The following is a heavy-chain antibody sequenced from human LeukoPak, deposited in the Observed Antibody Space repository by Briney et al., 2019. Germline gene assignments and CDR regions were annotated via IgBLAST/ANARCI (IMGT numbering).Heavy chain of an antibody. CDR2: ISGDGSVT. V-gene: IGHV3-74*01. CDR1: GFTLRNYW. CDR3: ARYSSSSGGADYYLDY. D-gene: IGHD6-6*01. Sequence: PGGSLRLSCTASGFTLRNYWMHWVRQVPGKRLVWVSRISGDGSVTNYADSVQGRFTISRDNAKNILYLQINSLRSEDTAVYYCARYSSSSGGADYYLDYWGHGTLVTVSS. J-gene: IGHJ4*01.